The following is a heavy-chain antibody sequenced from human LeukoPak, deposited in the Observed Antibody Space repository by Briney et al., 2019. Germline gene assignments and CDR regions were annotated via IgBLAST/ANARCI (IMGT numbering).Heavy chain of an antibody. CDR3: ARGFPSQSYYYDSSGHADY. J-gene: IGHJ4*02. D-gene: IGHD3-22*01. CDR2: MNPNSGNT. V-gene: IGHV1-8*01. Sequence: ASVKVSCKASGYTFTSYDINWVRQATGQGLEGMGWMNPNSGNTGYAQKFQGRVTMTRNTSISTAYMELSSLRSEDTAVYYCARGFPSQSYYYDSSGHADYWGQGTLVTVSS. CDR1: GYTFTSYD.